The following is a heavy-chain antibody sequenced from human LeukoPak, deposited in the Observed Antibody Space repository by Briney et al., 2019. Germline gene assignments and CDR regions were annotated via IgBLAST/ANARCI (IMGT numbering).Heavy chain of an antibody. CDR1: GFTFSSYW. CDR3: ARSANYGGHAFFDY. Sequence: GGSLRLSCAASGFTFSSYWMTWDRQTPGKGLEWVANIKHDGSEDYFVDSVKGRFTISRDNAENSLHLQMSSLRAEDTAVYYCARSANYGGHAFFDYWGQGILVIVSS. D-gene: IGHD4/OR15-4a*01. V-gene: IGHV3-7*01. CDR2: IKHDGSED. J-gene: IGHJ4*02.